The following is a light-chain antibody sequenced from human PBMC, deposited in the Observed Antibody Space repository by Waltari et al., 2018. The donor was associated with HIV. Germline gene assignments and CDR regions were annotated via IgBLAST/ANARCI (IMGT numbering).Light chain of an antibody. CDR2: WAS. CDR3: QQYYAFPLT. CDR1: HSLFYRPKNKNF. V-gene: IGKV4-1*01. Sequence: VMTPSPDSLALSLGESAPITCKSNHSLFYRPKNKNFLAWYQVRPRQPPKLLIYWASTRESGVPDRFSGSGFVKDFTLTITSVQAEDVAVYYCQQYYAFPLTFGGGTKVEIK. J-gene: IGKJ4*01.